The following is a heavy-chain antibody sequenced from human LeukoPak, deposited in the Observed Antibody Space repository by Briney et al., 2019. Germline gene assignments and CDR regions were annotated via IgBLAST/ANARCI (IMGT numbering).Heavy chain of an antibody. V-gene: IGHV3-66*01. CDR2: ISHAGGA. D-gene: IGHD3-16*01. CDR1: GFAVNSKD. CDR3: ARGLRFGGFWAHFDY. Sequence: GGSLRLSCAASGFAVNSKDMSWVRQAPGKGLEWVSLISHAGGAYYADFVKGRFTISRDESKDTLSLQMNSLRAEDTAVYYCARGLRFGGFWAHFDYWGLGTLVTVSS. J-gene: IGHJ4*02.